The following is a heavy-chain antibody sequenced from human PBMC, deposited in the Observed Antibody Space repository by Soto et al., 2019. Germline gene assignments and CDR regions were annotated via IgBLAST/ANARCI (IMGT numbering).Heavy chain of an antibody. CDR1: GYTFTSYA. J-gene: IGHJ2*01. Sequence: QVQLVQSGAEVKKPGASVKVSCKASGYTFTSYAMHWVRQAPGQRLEWMGWINAGNGNTKYSQKFQGRVTITRDTSASTAYMELSSLRSEDTAVYYCARDGYSSGWSRKHYCYFDLWGRGTLVTVSS. CDR3: ARDGYSSGWSRKHYCYFDL. D-gene: IGHD6-19*01. V-gene: IGHV1-3*01. CDR2: INAGNGNT.